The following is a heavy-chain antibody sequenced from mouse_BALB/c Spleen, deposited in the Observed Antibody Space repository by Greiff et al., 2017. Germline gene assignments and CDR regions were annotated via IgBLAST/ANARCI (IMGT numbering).Heavy chain of an antibody. J-gene: IGHJ4*01. CDR3: ARELPHYYAMDY. V-gene: IGHV5-9-4*01. CDR1: GFTFSSYA. CDR2: ISSGGSYT. Sequence: EVKLVESGGGLVKPGGSLKLSCAASGFTFSSYAMSWVRQSPEKRLEWVAEISSGGSYTYYPDTVTGRFTISRDNAKNTLYLEMSSLRSEDTAMYYCARELPHYYAMDYWGQGTSVTVSS. D-gene: IGHD5-5*01.